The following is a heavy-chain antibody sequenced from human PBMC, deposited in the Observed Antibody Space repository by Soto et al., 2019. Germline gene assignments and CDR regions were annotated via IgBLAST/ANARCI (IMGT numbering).Heavy chain of an antibody. CDR1: GFSITNTW. CDR2: VKSKADGGTA. J-gene: IGHJ4*02. CDR3: NSYPDFWGGHTPL. V-gene: IGHV3-15*07. D-gene: IGHD3-3*01. Sequence: ESGGGLVQPWGSLRLSCAASGFSITNTWMHWVRQAPGKGLEWVGRVKSKADGGTADYAAPVKGRFTVSRDDSKNTQYLQMTSLKMEDTAVYYCNSYPDFWGGHTPLWGQGTLVTVSS.